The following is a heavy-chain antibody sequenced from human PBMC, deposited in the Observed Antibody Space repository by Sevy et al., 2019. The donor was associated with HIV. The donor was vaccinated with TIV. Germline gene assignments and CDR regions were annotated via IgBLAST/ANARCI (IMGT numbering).Heavy chain of an antibody. Sequence: GGSLRLSCAASGFTFSSYAMHWVRQAPGKGLEWVAVISSDGSNKYYADSVKGRFTISRDNSKNTLYLQMNSLRAEDTAVYYCARDGASSGYPYWYFDLWDRGTLVTVSS. D-gene: IGHD3-22*01. J-gene: IGHJ2*01. V-gene: IGHV3-30-3*01. CDR3: ARDGASSGYPYWYFDL. CDR1: GFTFSSYA. CDR2: ISSDGSNK.